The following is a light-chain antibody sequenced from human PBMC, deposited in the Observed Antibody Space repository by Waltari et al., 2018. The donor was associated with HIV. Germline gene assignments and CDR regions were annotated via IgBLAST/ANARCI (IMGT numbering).Light chain of an antibody. CDR3: QQYDDWPLT. J-gene: IGKJ4*01. Sequence: EVVMTQSPATLSVSPGERATLSCRASQGVSINLAWNQQKPGQAPRLLIYGASTRATGIPARCSGSGAGIEFTLTISSLQSEDFAVYYCQQYDDWPLTFGGGTKVEIK. CDR2: GAS. V-gene: IGKV3-15*01. CDR1: QGVSIN.